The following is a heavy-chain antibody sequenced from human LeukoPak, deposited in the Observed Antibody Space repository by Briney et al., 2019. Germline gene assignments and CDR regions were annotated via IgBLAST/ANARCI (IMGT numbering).Heavy chain of an antibody. CDR1: GYSFTNNW. J-gene: IGHJ4*02. Sequence: GESLKISCKGSGYSFTNNWIGWVRQMPGKGLEWMGIIYPGDSDTRYSPSFQGQVTISADKSISTAYLQWSSLKASDTAMYYCARQYYYDSSAYYVPDYWGQGTLVTVSS. CDR3: ARQYYYDSSAYYVPDY. V-gene: IGHV5-51*01. D-gene: IGHD3-22*01. CDR2: IYPGDSDT.